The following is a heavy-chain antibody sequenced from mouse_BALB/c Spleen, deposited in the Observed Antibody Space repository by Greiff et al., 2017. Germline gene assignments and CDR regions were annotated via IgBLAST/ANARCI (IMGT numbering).Heavy chain of an antibody. Sequence: QVQLQQSGAELVRPGSSVKISCKASGYAFSSYWMNWVKQRPGQGLEWIGQIYPGDGDTNYNGKFKGKATLTADKSSSTAYMQLSSLTSEDSAVYFCARQYGNYARYYAMDYWGQGTSVTVSS. CDR3: ARQYGNYARYYAMDY. J-gene: IGHJ4*01. V-gene: IGHV1-80*01. CDR2: IYPGDGDT. CDR1: GYAFSSYW. D-gene: IGHD2-10*02.